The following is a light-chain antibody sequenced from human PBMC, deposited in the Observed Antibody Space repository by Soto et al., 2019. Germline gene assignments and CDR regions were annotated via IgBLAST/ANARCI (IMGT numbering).Light chain of an antibody. V-gene: IGLV2-14*01. Sequence: QSALTQPASVSGSPGQSISISGTGTSSDFGGYNYVSWYQQHPGKAPKLMIYEVSNRPSGISNRFSGSKSGNTASLTISGLQAEDEADYYCSSYTGSSTPYVFGTGTKLTVL. CDR3: SSYTGSSTPYV. CDR1: SSDFGGYNY. J-gene: IGLJ1*01. CDR2: EVS.